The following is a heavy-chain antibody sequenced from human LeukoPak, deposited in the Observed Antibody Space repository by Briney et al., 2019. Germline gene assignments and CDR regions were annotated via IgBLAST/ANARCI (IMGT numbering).Heavy chain of an antibody. CDR2: INWNGGST. D-gene: IGHD3-3*01. Sequence: GGSLRLSCAASGFTFDDYGMSWVRQAPGMGLEWVSGINWNGGSTGYADSVKGRFTISRDNAKNSLYLQMNSLRAEDTALYYCARAYYDFWSGSKPMDYWGQGTLVTVSS. CDR1: GFTFDDYG. CDR3: ARAYYDFWSGSKPMDY. V-gene: IGHV3-20*04. J-gene: IGHJ4*02.